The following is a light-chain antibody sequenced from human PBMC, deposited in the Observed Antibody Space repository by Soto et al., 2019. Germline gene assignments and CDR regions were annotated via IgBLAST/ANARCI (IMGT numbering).Light chain of an antibody. J-gene: IGKJ1*01. V-gene: IGKV1-8*01. Sequence: AIRMTQSPASLSASTGDRVTITCRASQNIRSSLAWYQQKPGKAPKLLIYAASTLESGVPSRFSGSGSGTDFTLTISWLQSEDFATYYCQHYYSYPPTFGQGTKVDIK. CDR1: QNIRSS. CDR3: QHYYSYPPT. CDR2: AAS.